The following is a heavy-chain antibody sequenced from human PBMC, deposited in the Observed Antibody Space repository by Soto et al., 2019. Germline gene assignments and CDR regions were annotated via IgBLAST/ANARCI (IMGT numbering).Heavy chain of an antibody. V-gene: IGHV3-33*01. CDR1: GFTFSSYG. J-gene: IGHJ4*02. D-gene: IGHD3-3*02. CDR2: IWYDGSNK. CDR3: ARAPAIRPYYFDY. Sequence: QVQLVESGGGVVQPGRSLRLSCAASGFTFSSYGMHWVRQAPGKGLEWVAVIWYDGSNKYYADSVKGRFTISRDNSKNTLYLQRNSLRAEDTAVYYCARAPAIRPYYFDYWGQGTLVTVSS.